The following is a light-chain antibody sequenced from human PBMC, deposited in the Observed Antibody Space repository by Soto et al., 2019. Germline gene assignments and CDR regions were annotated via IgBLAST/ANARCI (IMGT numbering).Light chain of an antibody. CDR1: YSNIETNY. V-gene: IGLV1-51*01. CDR3: GTWDSSLSAGV. CDR2: DNT. Sequence: QSVLTQPHSISATPGQKVTISCSGSYSNIETNYVSWYQQLPGTAPKLLIYDNTERPSGIPDRSSGSKSGSSATLGITGLQAGDQADYYCGTWDSSLSAGVFGTGTKFAVL. J-gene: IGLJ1*01.